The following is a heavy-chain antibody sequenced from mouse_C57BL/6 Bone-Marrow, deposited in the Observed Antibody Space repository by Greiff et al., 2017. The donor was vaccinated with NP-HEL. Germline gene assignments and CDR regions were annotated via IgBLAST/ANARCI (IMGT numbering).Heavy chain of an antibody. J-gene: IGHJ4*01. D-gene: IGHD1-1*01. Sequence: VQLQQSGAELVKPGASVKISCKASGYAFSSYWMNWVKQRPGKGLEWIGQIYPGDGDTNYNGKFKGKATLTADKSSSTAYMQLSSLTSEDSAVYFCARGITTVVATDYAMDYWGQGTSVTVSS. CDR3: ARGITTVVATDYAMDY. CDR1: GYAFSSYW. CDR2: IYPGDGDT. V-gene: IGHV1-80*01.